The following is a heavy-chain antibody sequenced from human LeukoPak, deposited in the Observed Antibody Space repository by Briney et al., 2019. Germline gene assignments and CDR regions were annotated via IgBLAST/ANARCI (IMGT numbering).Heavy chain of an antibody. CDR1: GGSISSSSYY. V-gene: IGHV4-39*07. CDR3: ARRGSGYYLNNNWFDP. CDR2: IYYSGST. J-gene: IGHJ5*02. Sequence: SETLSLTCTVSGGSISSSSYYWGWIRQPPGKGLEWIGSIYYSGSTYYNPSLKSRVTISVDTSKNQFSLKLSSVTAADTAVYYCARRGSGYYLNNNWFDPWGQGTLVTVSS. D-gene: IGHD3-22*01.